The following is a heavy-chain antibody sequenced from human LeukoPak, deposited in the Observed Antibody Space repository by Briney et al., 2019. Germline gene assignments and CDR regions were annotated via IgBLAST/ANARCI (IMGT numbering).Heavy chain of an antibody. Sequence: SETLSLTCTVSGGSISSYHWSWIQQSPGKGLECIGYIYYSGSTNYNPSLKSRVTISVDTSKNQVSLKLSSVTAADAAVYYCARGSWTTGAIYFDYWGQGTLVTVSS. CDR2: IYYSGST. D-gene: IGHD3/OR15-3a*01. CDR1: GGSISSYH. J-gene: IGHJ4*02. V-gene: IGHV4-59*01. CDR3: ARGSWTTGAIYFDY.